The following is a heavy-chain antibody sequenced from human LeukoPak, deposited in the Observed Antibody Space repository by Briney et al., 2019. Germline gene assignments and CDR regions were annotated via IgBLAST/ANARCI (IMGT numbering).Heavy chain of an antibody. J-gene: IGHJ4*02. CDR3: TRDRRRDGYNYFRY. V-gene: IGHV3-49*04. Sequence: GGSLRLSCTASGFTFGDYAMSWVRQAPGKGLEWVGFIRSKAYGGTTEYAASVKGRFTISRDDSKSIAYLQMNSLKTEDTAVYCCTRDRRRDGYNYFRYWGQGTLVTVSS. CDR2: IRSKAYGGTT. D-gene: IGHD5-24*01. CDR1: GFTFGDYA.